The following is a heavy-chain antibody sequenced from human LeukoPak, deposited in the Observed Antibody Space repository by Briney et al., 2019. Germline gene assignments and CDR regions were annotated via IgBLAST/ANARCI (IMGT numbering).Heavy chain of an antibody. J-gene: IGHJ6*02. CDR2: ISSSSSYI. CDR1: GFTFRSYS. D-gene: IGHD3-3*01. Sequence: PGGSLRLSCAASGFTFRSYSMNWVRQAPGKGLEWVSSISSSSSYIYYADSVKGRFTISRDNDKNSLYLQMNSLRAEDTAVYYCATNWLGFYDSEALDVWGQGTTVTVSS. CDR3: ATNWLGFYDSEALDV. V-gene: IGHV3-21*01.